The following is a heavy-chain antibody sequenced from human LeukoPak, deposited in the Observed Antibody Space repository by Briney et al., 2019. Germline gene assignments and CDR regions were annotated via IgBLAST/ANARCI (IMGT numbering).Heavy chain of an antibody. CDR3: ASVYSSGWYYDY. CDR2: INPNNGGT. CDR1: GYTFTGYY. Sequence: ASVKVSCKASGYTFTGYYMHWVRQAPGQGLEWMGWINPNNGGTNYAQKFQGRVAMTRDTSISTAYMELSRLTSDDTAVYYCASVYSSGWYYDYWGQGILVTVSS. D-gene: IGHD6-19*01. V-gene: IGHV1-2*02. J-gene: IGHJ4*02.